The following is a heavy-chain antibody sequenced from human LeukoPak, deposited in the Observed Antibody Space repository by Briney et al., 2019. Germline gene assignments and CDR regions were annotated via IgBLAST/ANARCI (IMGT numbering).Heavy chain of an antibody. Sequence: SETLSLTCTVSGYSISSGYYWGWIRQPPGKGLEWIGSIYHSGSTYYNPSLKSRVTISVDTSKNQFSLKLSSVTAADTAVYYCARVIRVCSSTSCFVGTFDPWGQGTLVTVSS. J-gene: IGHJ5*02. CDR1: GYSISSGYY. CDR2: IYHSGST. CDR3: ARVIRVCSSTSCFVGTFDP. D-gene: IGHD2-2*01. V-gene: IGHV4-38-2*02.